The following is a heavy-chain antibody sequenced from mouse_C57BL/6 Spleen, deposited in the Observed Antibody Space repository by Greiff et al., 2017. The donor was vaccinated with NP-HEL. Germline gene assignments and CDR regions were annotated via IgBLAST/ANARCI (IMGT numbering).Heavy chain of an antibody. D-gene: IGHD2-5*01. CDR3: ARHQRSNYGFDY. V-gene: IGHV5-6*01. CDR2: ISSGGSYT. J-gene: IGHJ2*01. Sequence: EVKLAESGGDLVKPGGSLKLSCAASGFTFSSYGMSWVRQTPDKRLGWVATISSGGSYTYYPDSVKGRFTISRDNAKNTLYLQMSSLKSEDTAMYYCARHQRSNYGFDYWGQGTTLTVSS. CDR1: GFTFSSYG.